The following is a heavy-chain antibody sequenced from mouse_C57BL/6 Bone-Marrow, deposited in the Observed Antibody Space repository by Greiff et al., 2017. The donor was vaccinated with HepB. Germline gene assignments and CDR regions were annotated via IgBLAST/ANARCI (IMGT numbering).Heavy chain of an antibody. CDR3: ARPHDGYPFYAMDY. Sequence: EVKLVESGGGLVKPGGSLKLSCAASGFTFSDYGMHWVRQAPEKGLEWVAYISSGSSTIYYADTVKGRFTISRDNAKNTLFLQMTSLRSEDTAMYYCARPHDGYPFYAMDYWGQGTSVTVSS. D-gene: IGHD2-3*01. CDR2: ISSGSSTI. V-gene: IGHV5-17*01. CDR1: GFTFSDYG. J-gene: IGHJ4*01.